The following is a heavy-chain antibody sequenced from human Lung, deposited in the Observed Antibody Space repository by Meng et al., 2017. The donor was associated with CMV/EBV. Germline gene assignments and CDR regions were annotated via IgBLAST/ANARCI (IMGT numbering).Heavy chain of an antibody. V-gene: IGHV1-18*01. J-gene: IGHJ4*02. CDR2: ISGINGNT. CDR3: ARHSAIFYVDY. Sequence: ASVKVSCKPSGYSVSSYGLSWVRQAPGQGLEWMGWISGINGNTKYAEKFQGRVTVTKDFMELRSLRSDDTAVYYCARHSAIFYVDYWGQGTLVTVSS. D-gene: IGHD6-25*01. CDR1: GYSVSSYG.